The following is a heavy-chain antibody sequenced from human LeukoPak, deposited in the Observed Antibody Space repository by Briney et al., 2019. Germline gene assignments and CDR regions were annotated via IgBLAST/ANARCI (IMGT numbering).Heavy chain of an antibody. CDR2: ISGSGGST. CDR3: AKDHGSWYVSELYFDY. J-gene: IGHJ4*02. D-gene: IGHD6-13*01. V-gene: IGHV3-23*01. Sequence: PGGSLRLSCAASGFIFSSYAMSWVRQAPGEGLEWVSAISGSGGSTYYADSVKGRFTISRDNSKNTLYLQMNSLRAEDTAVYYCAKDHGSWYVSELYFDYWGQGTLVTVSS. CDR1: GFIFSSYA.